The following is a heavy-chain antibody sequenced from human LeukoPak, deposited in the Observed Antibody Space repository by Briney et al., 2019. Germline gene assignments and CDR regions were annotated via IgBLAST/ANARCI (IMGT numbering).Heavy chain of an antibody. V-gene: IGHV4-39*07. Sequence: SETLSLTCAVSGGSISSSNYYWGWIRQPPGKGLEWIGSIYYSGSTYYNPSLKSRVTISVDTSKNQFSLKLSSVTAADTAVYYCARHGIVDSSRKYYFDYWGQGTLVTVSS. CDR2: IYYSGST. CDR3: ARHGIVDSSRKYYFDY. D-gene: IGHD6-13*01. J-gene: IGHJ4*02. CDR1: GGSISSSNYY.